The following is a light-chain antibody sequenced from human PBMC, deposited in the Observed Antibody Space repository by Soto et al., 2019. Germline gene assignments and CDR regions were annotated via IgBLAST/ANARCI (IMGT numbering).Light chain of an antibody. J-gene: IGKJ2*01. CDR3: QQYGGSPRT. V-gene: IGKV3-20*01. CDR1: QSVFNNN. CDR2: GAS. Sequence: EIVLTQSPGTLSLSPGERATLSCRASQSVFNNNLAWYQQKSGQAPRFLMFGASSRATAIPNRFSGSGSGTDFTLTNSTLEPEDFAIYHCQQYGGSPRTCGQGTKLEIK.